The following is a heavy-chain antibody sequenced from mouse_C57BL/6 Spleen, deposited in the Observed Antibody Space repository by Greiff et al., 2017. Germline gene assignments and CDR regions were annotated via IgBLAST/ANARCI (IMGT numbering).Heavy chain of an antibody. CDR1: GYAFTNYL. D-gene: IGHD2-4*01. CDR3: ARGYDYDGGYFDY. Sequence: VQLQQSGAELVRPGTSVKLSCKASGYAFTNYLIEWVKQRPGQGLEWIGVINPGSGGTNYNEKFKGKATLTADKSSSTAYMQLSSLTSEVSAVYFGARGYDYDGGYFDYWGQGTTLTVSS. V-gene: IGHV1-54*01. CDR2: INPGSGGT. J-gene: IGHJ2*01.